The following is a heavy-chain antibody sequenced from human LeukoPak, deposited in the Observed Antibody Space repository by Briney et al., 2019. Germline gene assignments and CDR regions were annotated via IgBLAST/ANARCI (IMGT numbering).Heavy chain of an antibody. CDR1: GDFITAYY. Sequence: SETLSLTCTVSGDFITAYYWSWIRQPPGKGLEWIGYIYYSGSTNYNPSLKSRVTISVDTSKNQFSLKLSSVTAADTAVYYCARAGFYYDSSGYNDAFDIWGQGTMVTVSS. V-gene: IGHV4-59*01. D-gene: IGHD3-22*01. CDR2: IYYSGST. CDR3: ARAGFYYDSSGYNDAFDI. J-gene: IGHJ3*02.